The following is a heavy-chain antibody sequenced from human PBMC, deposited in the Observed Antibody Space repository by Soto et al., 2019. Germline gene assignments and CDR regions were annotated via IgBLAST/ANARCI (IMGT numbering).Heavy chain of an antibody. J-gene: IGHJ6*02. CDR2: VSAYNGNT. V-gene: IGHV1-18*04. CDR1: GYTFTSYG. Sequence: ASVKVSCKASGYTFTSYGISWVRQAPGQGLEWMGWVSAYNGNTNYAQKLQGRVTMTTDTSTSTAYMELRSLRSDDTAVYYCARVRMAYYDFWSCPSYGMEVWGQAPTVTVSS. D-gene: IGHD3-3*01. CDR3: ARVRMAYYDFWSCPSYGMEV.